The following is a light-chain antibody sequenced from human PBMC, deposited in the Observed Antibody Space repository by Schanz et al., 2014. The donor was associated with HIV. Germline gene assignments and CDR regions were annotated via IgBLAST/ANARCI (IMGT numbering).Light chain of an antibody. CDR2: SDN. J-gene: IGLJ2*01. Sequence: QSVLTQPPSASGTPGQSVTISCSGSSSNIGSNTVNWYQHLPGSAPQLLIYSDNQRPSRVPDRFFGSKSGTSASLAISGLRSDDEAHYYCATWDDSLKGVVFGGGTKVTVL. V-gene: IGLV1-44*01. CDR1: SSNIGSNT. CDR3: ATWDDSLKGVV.